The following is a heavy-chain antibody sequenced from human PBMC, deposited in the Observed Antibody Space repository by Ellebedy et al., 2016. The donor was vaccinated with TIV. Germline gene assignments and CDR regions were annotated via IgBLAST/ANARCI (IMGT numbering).Heavy chain of an antibody. CDR1: GYTFTSYG. CDR2: IIPIFGTA. J-gene: IGHJ4*02. Sequence: AASVKVSCKASGYTFTSYGISWVRQAPGQGLEWMGGIIPIFGTANYAQKFQGRVTITADESTSTAYMELSSLRSEDTAVYYCARALLNGAVDTLSAWGQGTLVTVSS. CDR3: ARALLNGAVDTLSA. V-gene: IGHV1-69*13. D-gene: IGHD5-18*01.